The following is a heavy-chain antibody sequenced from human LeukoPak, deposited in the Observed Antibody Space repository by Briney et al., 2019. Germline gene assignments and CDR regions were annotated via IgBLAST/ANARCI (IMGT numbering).Heavy chain of an antibody. V-gene: IGHV3-23*01. D-gene: IGHD2-2*01. Sequence: GGSLRLSCAASGFTFSSYAMSWVRQAPGKGLEWVSAISGSGGSTYYADSVKGRFTISRDNSKNTLYLQMNSLRAEDTAVYYCAKAGTYCSSTSCSFDYWGQGTLVTVSS. CDR1: GFTFSSYA. CDR2: ISGSGGST. J-gene: IGHJ4*02. CDR3: AKAGTYCSSTSCSFDY.